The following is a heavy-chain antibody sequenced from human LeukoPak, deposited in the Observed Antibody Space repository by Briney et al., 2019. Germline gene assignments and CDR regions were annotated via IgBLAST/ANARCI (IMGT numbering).Heavy chain of an antibody. Sequence: SGTLSLTCAVSGGSISSSNWWSWVRQPPGKGLEWIGEIYHSGSTNYNPSLESRVTISVDKSKNQLSLNLTSVTAADTAVYYCSRENGAFSPFGYWGQGTLVTVPS. V-gene: IGHV4-4*02. CDR3: SRENGAFSPFGY. CDR2: IYHSGST. CDR1: GGSISSSNW. J-gene: IGHJ4*02. D-gene: IGHD2-8*01.